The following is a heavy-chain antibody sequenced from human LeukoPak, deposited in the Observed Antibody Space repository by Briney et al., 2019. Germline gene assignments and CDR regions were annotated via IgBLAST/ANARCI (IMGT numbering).Heavy chain of an antibody. J-gene: IGHJ3*02. CDR1: GGSISSGGYS. CDR3: ARDRAFDI. CDR2: IYHSGST. Sequence: SQTLSLTCAVSGGSISSGGYSWSWIRQPPGKGLEWIGYIYHSGSTYYNPSLKSRVTISVDTSKNQFSLKLSSVTAADTAVYYCARDRAFDIWGQGTMVTVSS. V-gene: IGHV4-30-2*05.